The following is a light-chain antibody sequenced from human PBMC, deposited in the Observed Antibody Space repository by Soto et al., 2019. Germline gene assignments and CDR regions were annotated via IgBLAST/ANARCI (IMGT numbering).Light chain of an antibody. Sequence: EIVLTKTPATLSLSPGERATLSCRASQSVSSNLAWYQQKPGQSPRLLIYGASTRATGIPARFSGSGSGTEFTLTISTLQSEDFAVYYCQQYNKWPPLTFGGLGKVYIK. CDR3: QQYNKWPPLT. V-gene: IGKV3-15*01. CDR2: GAS. CDR1: QSVSSN. J-gene: IGKJ4*01.